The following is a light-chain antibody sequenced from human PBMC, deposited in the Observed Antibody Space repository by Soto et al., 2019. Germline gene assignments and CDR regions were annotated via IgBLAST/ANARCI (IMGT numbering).Light chain of an antibody. CDR2: GAS. CDR1: QSVSSSY. CDR3: QQYGSSPFT. V-gene: IGKV3-20*01. Sequence: EFVLTQSPGTLSLSPGERATLSCRASQSVSSSYLAWYQQKPGQAPRLLIYGASSRATGIPDRFSGSGSGTDFTLTISRLEPEDVAVYYCQQYGSSPFTFGAGTKVDIK. J-gene: IGKJ3*01.